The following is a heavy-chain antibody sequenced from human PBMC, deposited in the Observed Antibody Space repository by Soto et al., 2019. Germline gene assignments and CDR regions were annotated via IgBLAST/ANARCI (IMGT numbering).Heavy chain of an antibody. V-gene: IGHV3-23*01. CDR2: ISGSGGST. J-gene: IGHJ4*01. CDR1: GFTFSSYP. D-gene: IGHD4-17*01. CDR3: TKEAAATVNCXY. Sequence: GGSLRLSCAASGFTFSSYPMSWVRQAPGKGLEWVSGISGSGGSTHYADSVKGRFTISRDNSKNTLYLQMNCLRAEDTAVYYCTKEAAATVNCXYWSQGTLVTVSS.